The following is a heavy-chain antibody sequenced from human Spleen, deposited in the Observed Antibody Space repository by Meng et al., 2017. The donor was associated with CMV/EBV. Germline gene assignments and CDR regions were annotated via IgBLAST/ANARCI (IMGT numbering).Heavy chain of an antibody. V-gene: IGHV3-21*01. D-gene: IGHD2-2*01. CDR3: ARGSSTRGGWFDP. CDR2: ISSSSSYI. Sequence: ASRFTFSSYNMNWVRPAPGQGLEWVSSISSSSSYIYYADSVKGRFTISRDNAKNSLYLQMNSLRAEDTAVYYCARGSSTRGGWFDPWGQGTLVTVSS. CDR1: RFTFSSYN. J-gene: IGHJ5*02.